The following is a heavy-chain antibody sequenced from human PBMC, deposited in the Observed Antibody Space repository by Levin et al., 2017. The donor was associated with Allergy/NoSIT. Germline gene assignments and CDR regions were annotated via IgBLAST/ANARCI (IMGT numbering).Heavy chain of an antibody. CDR2: INHSGST. CDR1: GGSFSGYY. D-gene: IGHD1-7*01. Sequence: SETLSLTCAVYGGSFSGYYWSWIRQPPGKGLEWIGEINHSGSTNYNPSLKSRVTISVDTSKNQFSLKLSSVTAADTAVYYCARRAPGRNGITGTTCWAFDIWGQGTMVTVSS. V-gene: IGHV4-34*01. CDR3: ARRAPGRNGITGTTCWAFDI. J-gene: IGHJ3*02.